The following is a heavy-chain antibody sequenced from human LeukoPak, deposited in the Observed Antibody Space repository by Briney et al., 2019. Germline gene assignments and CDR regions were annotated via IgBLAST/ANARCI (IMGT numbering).Heavy chain of an antibody. V-gene: IGHV3-23*01. CDR3: VRGAYYAAY. CDR2: ISGGGGST. J-gene: IGHJ4*02. Sequence: GGSLRLSCAASGFTFSSYVMSWVRQAPGKGLEWVSAISGGGGSTYYADSVKGRFTISRDNSKNTLYLQMNSLRVGDTGTYYCVRGAYYAAYWGQGTLVTVSS. CDR1: GFTFSSYV. D-gene: IGHD3-10*01.